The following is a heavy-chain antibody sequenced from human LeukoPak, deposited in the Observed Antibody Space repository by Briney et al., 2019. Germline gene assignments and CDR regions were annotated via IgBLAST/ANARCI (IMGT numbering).Heavy chain of an antibody. J-gene: IGHJ4*02. CDR1: GYTFTGYY. V-gene: IGHV1-2*02. D-gene: IGHD3-22*01. Sequence: ASVKVSCKASGYTFTGYYMHWVRQAPGQGLEWMGWINPNSGGTNYAQKFQGRVTMTRDTSISTAYMELSRLRSDDTAVYYCARAEDYYDSSGPVHNWGQGTLVTVSS. CDR2: INPNSGGT. CDR3: ARAEDYYDSSGPVHN.